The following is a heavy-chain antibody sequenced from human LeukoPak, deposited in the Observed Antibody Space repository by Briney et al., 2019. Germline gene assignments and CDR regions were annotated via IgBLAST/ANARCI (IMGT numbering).Heavy chain of an antibody. V-gene: IGHV3-23*01. Sequence: SGGSLRLSCAASGFTFSSYAMSWVRQAPGKGLEWVSAISGSGGSTYYADSVKGRFTISRDNSKNTLYLQMNSLRAEDTAVYYCARDGSTDVLLWFGELPYFDYWGQGTLVTVSS. J-gene: IGHJ4*02. CDR2: ISGSGGST. CDR1: GFTFSSYA. D-gene: IGHD3-10*01. CDR3: ARDGSTDVLLWFGELPYFDY.